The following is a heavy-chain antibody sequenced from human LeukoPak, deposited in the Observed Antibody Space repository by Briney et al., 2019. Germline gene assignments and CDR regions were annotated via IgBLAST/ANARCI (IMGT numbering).Heavy chain of an antibody. D-gene: IGHD1-1*01. Sequence: GGSLRLSCAASGFTYSSYSMNWVRQAPTKGREWVSYISSSSSIIFYADSVKGRFTISRANAKNSLYLQMNSLRAEDTAVYYCARDKWATGTDDAFDIWGQGTMVTVSS. J-gene: IGHJ3*02. CDR3: ARDKWATGTDDAFDI. CDR2: ISSSSSII. V-gene: IGHV3-48*01. CDR1: GFTYSSYS.